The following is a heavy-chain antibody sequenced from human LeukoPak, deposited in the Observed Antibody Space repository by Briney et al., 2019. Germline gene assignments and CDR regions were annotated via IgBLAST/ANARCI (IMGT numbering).Heavy chain of an antibody. CDR2: INWNSGSL. V-gene: IGHV3-9*01. D-gene: IGHD3-10*01. CDR1: GFRFDDYA. J-gene: IGHJ6*02. Sequence: PGRSLRLSCAASGFRFDDYAMHWVRQAPGKGLEWVSSINWNSGSLGYADSVKGRFTISRDNAKKSLYLQMNSLRGEDTGLYYCAKDTGAFYYYTMDVWGQGTTVTVSS. CDR3: AKDTGAFYYYTMDV.